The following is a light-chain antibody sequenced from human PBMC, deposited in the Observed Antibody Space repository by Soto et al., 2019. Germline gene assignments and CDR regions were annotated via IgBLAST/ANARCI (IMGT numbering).Light chain of an antibody. CDR2: GAS. V-gene: IGKV3-15*01. Sequence: EIVSTQSPPTLSVSPGERATLSCRASQSVSSNLAWYQQKPGQAPRLLIYGASTRATGIPARFSGSGSGTEFTLTISSLQSEDFAVYYCQQYNNWPRTFGQGTK. J-gene: IGKJ1*01. CDR3: QQYNNWPRT. CDR1: QSVSSN.